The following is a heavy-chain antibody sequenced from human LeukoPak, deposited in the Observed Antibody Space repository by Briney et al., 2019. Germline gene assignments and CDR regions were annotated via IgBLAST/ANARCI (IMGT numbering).Heavy chain of an antibody. D-gene: IGHD3-22*01. CDR2: IYYSGST. V-gene: IGHV4-59*01. CDR1: VGPISSYY. Sequence: RPSETLSLTCTVSVGPISSYYWSWIRQPPGKGLEWIGYIYYSGSTNYNPSLKSRVTISVETSKNQFSLKLSSVTAADTAVYYCARVTGYMIEDYFDYWGQGTLVTVSS. CDR3: ARVTGYMIEDYFDY. J-gene: IGHJ4*02.